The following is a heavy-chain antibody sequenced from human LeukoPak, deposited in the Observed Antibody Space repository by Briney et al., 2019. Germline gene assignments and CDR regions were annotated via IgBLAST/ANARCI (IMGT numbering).Heavy chain of an antibody. V-gene: IGHV3-30*02. D-gene: IGHD1-26*01. J-gene: IGHJ4*02. Sequence: GGSLRLSCAASGITFSSYGMHWVRQAPGKGLEWVAFIRYDGSNKYYADSVKGRFTISRDNSKNTLYLQMNSLRAEDTAVYYCAKEWERSFDYWGQGTLVTVSS. CDR2: IRYDGSNK. CDR1: GITFSSYG. CDR3: AKEWERSFDY.